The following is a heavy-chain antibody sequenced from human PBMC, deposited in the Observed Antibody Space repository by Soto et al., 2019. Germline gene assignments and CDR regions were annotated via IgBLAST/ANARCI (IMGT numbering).Heavy chain of an antibody. D-gene: IGHD1-1*01. J-gene: IGHJ4*02. Sequence: QVQLQESGPGLVKPSETLSLTCTVSGDSISGGDYYWTWIRQHPEKGLEWLGYIDYSGRTSYNPSLKSRLTISVETTKNQFFPKLSSLTAADTAVYYCARDLPPNDSRRGLAYWGQGTLVTVSS. CDR2: IDYSGRT. CDR1: GDSISGGDYY. V-gene: IGHV4-31*03. CDR3: ARDLPPNDSRRGLAY.